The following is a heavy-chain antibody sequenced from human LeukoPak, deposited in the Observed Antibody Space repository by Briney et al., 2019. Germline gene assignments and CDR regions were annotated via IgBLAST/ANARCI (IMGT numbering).Heavy chain of an antibody. D-gene: IGHD3-16*01. CDR1: GFTFSSYS. V-gene: IGHV3-21*01. CDR2: INSDSSLM. Sequence: GGSLRLSCAASGFTFSSYSMNWVRQAPGKGLEWVSSINSDSSLMFYAESVKGRFTISRNNARNSLYLQMNSLRAEDTAVYYCIRDLFDDYSLDYWGQGALVTVSS. J-gene: IGHJ4*02. CDR3: IRDLFDDYSLDY.